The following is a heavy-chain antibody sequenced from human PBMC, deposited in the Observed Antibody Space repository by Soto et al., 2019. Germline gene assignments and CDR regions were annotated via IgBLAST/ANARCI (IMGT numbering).Heavy chain of an antibody. D-gene: IGHD2-2*01. CDR2: IIPVFGTT. V-gene: IGHV1-69*01. CDR3: ARSSPYIVVRKPTGNQDYYGMDV. J-gene: IGHJ6*02. Sequence: QVQLVQSGAEVKKPGSSVKVFCNASGGTFSNYTISWVRQAPGQGLEWMGGIIPVFGTTDYEQKFQGRVTITADGSTSTAYMKLSSLRSADTAVYYCARSSPYIVVRKPTGNQDYYGMDVWGQGTTVTVSS. CDR1: GGTFSNYT.